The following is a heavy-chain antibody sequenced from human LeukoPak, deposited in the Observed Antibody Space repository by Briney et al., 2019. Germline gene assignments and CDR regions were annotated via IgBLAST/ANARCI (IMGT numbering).Heavy chain of an antibody. J-gene: IGHJ5*02. CDR2: ITPIFETP. Sequence: ASVKVSCKTSGGTFSDFAINWVRQAPGQGSEWMGGITPIFETPKYAPNFQGRVTITTDESTSTAYMELSSLRSEDTAVYYCATERRPTQRRWFDPWGQGTLVTVSS. CDR1: GGTFSDFA. CDR3: ATERRPTQRRWFDP. V-gene: IGHV1-69*05.